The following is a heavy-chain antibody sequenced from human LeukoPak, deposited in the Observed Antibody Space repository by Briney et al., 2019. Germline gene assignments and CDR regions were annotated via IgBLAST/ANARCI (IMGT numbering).Heavy chain of an antibody. CDR3: AKVLGRKWELRLYFFDY. Sequence: GGSLRLSCAASGFTFSSYAMTWVRQAPGKGLEWVSGISGSGGSTYYADSVKGRFTISRDNSKNTLYLQMNSLRAEDTAVYYCAKVLGRKWELRLYFFDYWGQGTLLTVSS. CDR1: GFTFSSYA. CDR2: ISGSGGST. D-gene: IGHD1-26*01. J-gene: IGHJ4*02. V-gene: IGHV3-23*01.